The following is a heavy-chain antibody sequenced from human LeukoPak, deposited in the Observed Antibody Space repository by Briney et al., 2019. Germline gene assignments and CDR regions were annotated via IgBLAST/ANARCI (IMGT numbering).Heavy chain of an antibody. J-gene: IGHJ4*02. D-gene: IGHD3-22*01. CDR2: ISSSSSTI. CDR1: GFTFSTYA. Sequence: GGSLRLSCAASGFTFSTYALNWVRQAPGKGLEWLSYISSSSSTIYYADSVKGRFTISRDNAKNSLYLQMDSLRADDTAVYYCARVLTMISDFDYWGQGTLVTVSS. CDR3: ARVLTMISDFDY. V-gene: IGHV3-48*04.